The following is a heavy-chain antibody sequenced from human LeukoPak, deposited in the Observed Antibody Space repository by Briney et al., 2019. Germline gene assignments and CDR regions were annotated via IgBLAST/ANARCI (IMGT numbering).Heavy chain of an antibody. CDR1: GYTFTSYY. CDR2: INPTGRST. CDR3: ARAGDIDDFWSGYSGY. J-gene: IGHJ4*02. Sequence: ASVKVSCKGSGYTFTSYYMHWVRQAPGQGLEGMGIINPTGRSTSYAQKFPARVTMTRATSTSTVYMELSSLRSEDTAVYYCARAGDIDDFWSGYSGYWGQGTLVSVSS. D-gene: IGHD3-3*01. V-gene: IGHV1-46*01.